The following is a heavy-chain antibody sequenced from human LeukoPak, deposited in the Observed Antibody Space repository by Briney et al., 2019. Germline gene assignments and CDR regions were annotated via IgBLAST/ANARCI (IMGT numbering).Heavy chain of an antibody. J-gene: IGHJ4*02. CDR2: IYHSGST. V-gene: IGHV4-30-2*01. D-gene: IGHD3-22*01. Sequence: SETLSLTCTVSGGSISSGGYYWSWIRQPPGKGLEWIGYIYHSGSTYYNPTLKSRVTISVDRSKNQFSLKLSSVTAADTAVYYCARLGSSAYYSDYWGQGTLVTVSS. CDR3: ARLGSSAYYSDY. CDR1: GGSISSGGYY.